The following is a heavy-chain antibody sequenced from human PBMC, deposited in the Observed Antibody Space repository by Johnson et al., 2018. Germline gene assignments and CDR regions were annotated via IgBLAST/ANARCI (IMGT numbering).Heavy chain of an antibody. J-gene: IGHJ3*02. CDR3: AKGGVERWLKLNI. V-gene: IGHV3-30*18. Sequence: VQLVESGGGVVQPGRSLRLSCAASGFTFSSYGMHWVRQAPGKGLEWVAVISYDGSNKYYADSVKGRFTISRDNSKNTLYLQLNSRRAEDTGVCYCAKGGVERWLKLNIWGQGTMVTVSS. CDR1: GFTFSSYG. CDR2: ISYDGSNK. D-gene: IGHD5-24*01.